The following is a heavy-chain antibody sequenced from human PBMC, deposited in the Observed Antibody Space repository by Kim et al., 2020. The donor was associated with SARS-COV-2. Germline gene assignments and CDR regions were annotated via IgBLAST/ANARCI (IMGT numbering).Heavy chain of an antibody. CDR2: IHSGGST. CDR3: AKNRGVGARAD. Sequence: GGSLRLSCAASGFTFSSNYMRWVRQAPGKGLEWVSIIHSGGSTYYAASVMGRFTISSDNSKNTLFLQMNSLRAADTAVYYCAKNRGVGARADGGQGSQVT. CDR1: GFTFSSNY. V-gene: IGHV3-53*01. D-gene: IGHD1-26*01. J-gene: IGHJ1*01.